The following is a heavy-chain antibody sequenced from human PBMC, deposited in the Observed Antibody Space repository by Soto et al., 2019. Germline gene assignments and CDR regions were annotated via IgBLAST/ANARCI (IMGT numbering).Heavy chain of an antibody. J-gene: IGHJ4*02. CDR1: GASISRNF. D-gene: IGHD1-7*01. Sequence: SETLSLTCTVSGASISRNFWSWIRQPPGKGLEYIGHLYHSGSTIYNPSLKSRVTISVDTSKSQLSLIINSVTAADTAVYYCARGGWNSGGLYYFDAWGQGTLVTVSS. V-gene: IGHV4-59*01. CDR3: ARGGWNSGGLYYFDA. CDR2: LYHSGST.